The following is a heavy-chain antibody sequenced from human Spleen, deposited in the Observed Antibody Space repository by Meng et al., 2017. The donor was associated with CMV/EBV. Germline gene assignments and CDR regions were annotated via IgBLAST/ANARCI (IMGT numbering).Heavy chain of an antibody. CDR2: IYYSGNT. V-gene: IGHV4-4*02. D-gene: IGHD4-17*01. CDR3: ARVPTAGGRYFDY. J-gene: IGHJ4*02. Sequence: VSGGSISSSNWWSWVRKPPGKGLEWIGEIYYSGNTNYNPSLKSRVTISVDKSKNQFSLKLSSVTAADTAVFYCARVPTAGGRYFDYWGQGTLVTVSS. CDR1: GGSISSSNW.